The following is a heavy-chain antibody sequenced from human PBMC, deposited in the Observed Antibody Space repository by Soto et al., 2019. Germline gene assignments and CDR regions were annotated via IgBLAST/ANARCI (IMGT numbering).Heavy chain of an antibody. V-gene: IGHV3-7*05. Sequence: GGSLRLSYAASGFTFSNYWMNWVRQAPGKGLEWVADIKQDGSVRSYVDSVKGRFTISRDNAKNSLYLQMDSLRAEDTAVYYCVRSVTRESVWGKGATVTVSS. CDR1: GFTFSNYW. CDR2: IKQDGSVR. CDR3: VRSVTRESV. J-gene: IGHJ6*04. D-gene: IGHD2-2*01.